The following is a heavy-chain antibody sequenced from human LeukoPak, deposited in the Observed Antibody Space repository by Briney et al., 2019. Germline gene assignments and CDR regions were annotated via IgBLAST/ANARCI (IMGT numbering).Heavy chain of an antibody. D-gene: IGHD3-22*01. CDR2: INSSSGTI. J-gene: IGHJ4*02. Sequence: PGGSLRLSCAASGFKLIGYSMNWVRQAPGKGLEWVSYINSSSGTIICADSVKGRFTISRDNPKNSLYLQMNSLRAEDTAVYYCAKEGDNTGYRYFDDWGQGTLVTVSS. V-gene: IGHV3-48*04. CDR3: AKEGDNTGYRYFDD. CDR1: GFKLIGYS.